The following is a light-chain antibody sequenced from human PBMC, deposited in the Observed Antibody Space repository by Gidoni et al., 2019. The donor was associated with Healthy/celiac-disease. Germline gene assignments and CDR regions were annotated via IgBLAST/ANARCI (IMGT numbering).Light chain of an antibody. CDR1: QSVSSY. Sequence: EIVLTHSQATLSLSPGERATLSCRATQSVSSYLAWYQHKPGQAPRLLIYDASNSATGIPARFSGSVSGTDFTLTLGTLEPEDFAVYYCQHRWTFGQGTKVEIK. CDR3: QHRWT. V-gene: IGKV3-11*01. J-gene: IGKJ1*01. CDR2: DAS.